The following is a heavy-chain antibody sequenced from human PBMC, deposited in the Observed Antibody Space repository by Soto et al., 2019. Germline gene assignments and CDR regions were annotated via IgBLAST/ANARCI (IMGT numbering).Heavy chain of an antibody. CDR1: GFTFSSYA. J-gene: IGHJ4*02. D-gene: IGHD6-13*01. V-gene: IGHV3-30-3*01. CDR2: ISYDGSNK. CDR3: ARGSLYSSSWIPSDY. Sequence: GGSLRLSCAASGFTFSSYAMHWVRQAPGKGLEWVAVISYDGSNKYYADSVKGRFTISRDNSKNTLYLQMNSLRAEDTAVYYCARGSLYSSSWIPSDYWGQGTLVTVSS.